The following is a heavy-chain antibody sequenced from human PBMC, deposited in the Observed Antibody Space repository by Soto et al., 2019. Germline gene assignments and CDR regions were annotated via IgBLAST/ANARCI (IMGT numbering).Heavy chain of an antibody. Sequence: GASVKVSCKASGYTSTSYAMHWVRQAPGQRLEWMGWINAGNGNTKYSQKFQGRVTITRDTSASTAYMELSSLRSEDTAVYYCARGYCSSTSCYRDYYYMDVWGKGTTVTVSS. CDR2: INAGNGNT. V-gene: IGHV1-3*01. CDR3: ARGYCSSTSCYRDYYYMDV. J-gene: IGHJ6*03. D-gene: IGHD2-2*01. CDR1: GYTSTSYA.